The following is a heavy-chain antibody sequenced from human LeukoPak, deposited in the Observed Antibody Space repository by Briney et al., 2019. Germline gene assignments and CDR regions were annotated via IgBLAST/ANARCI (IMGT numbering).Heavy chain of an antibody. CDR2: ISSSTGYI. CDR3: ARGNTAMVRSYFDY. Sequence: GGSLRLSCAASGFTFSYSSMNWVRQAPGKGLEWVSSISSSTGYIYYADSVKGRFTISRDNAENSLYLQMNSLRAEDTAVYYCARGNTAMVRSYFDYWGLGTLVTVSS. V-gene: IGHV3-21*01. D-gene: IGHD5-18*01. J-gene: IGHJ4*02. CDR1: GFTFSYSS.